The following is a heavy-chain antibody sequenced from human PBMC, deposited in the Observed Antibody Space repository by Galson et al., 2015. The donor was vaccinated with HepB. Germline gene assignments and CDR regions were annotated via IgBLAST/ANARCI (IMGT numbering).Heavy chain of an antibody. Sequence: SVKVSCKVSGYTLTELSMHWVRQAPGKGLEWMGGFDPEDGETIYAQKFQGRVTMTEDTSTDTAHMELSSLRSEDTAVYYCATGFQPIAAAGSWVGWFDPWGQGTLVTVSS. CDR3: ATGFQPIAAAGSWVGWFDP. V-gene: IGHV1-24*01. D-gene: IGHD6-13*01. J-gene: IGHJ5*02. CDR2: FDPEDGET. CDR1: GYTLTELS.